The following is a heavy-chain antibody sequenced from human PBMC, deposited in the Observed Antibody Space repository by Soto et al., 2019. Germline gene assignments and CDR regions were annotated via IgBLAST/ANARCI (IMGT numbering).Heavy chain of an antibody. J-gene: IGHJ4*02. D-gene: IGHD6-13*01. Sequence: PSETLSLTCTVSGASISSSGYYWGWIRQPPGKGLEWIGSIYYTGSTHDNPSLRSRVTISLDTSKNQFSLNLSSVTAADTAVYYCASSHAGAHITAAVHWGQGTLVTVSS. CDR3: ASSHAGAHITAAVH. CDR1: GASISSSGYY. CDR2: IYYTGST. V-gene: IGHV4-39*01.